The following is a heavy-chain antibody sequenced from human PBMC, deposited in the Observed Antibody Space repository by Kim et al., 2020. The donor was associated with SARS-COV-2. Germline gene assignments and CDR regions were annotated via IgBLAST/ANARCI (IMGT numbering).Heavy chain of an antibody. CDR2: SDT. V-gene: IGHV5-51*01. CDR3: ASGAAAFQH. D-gene: IGHD6-13*01. J-gene: IGHJ1*01. Sequence: SDTRYSPSFQGQVTISAAKSISTAYLQWSSLKASDTAMYYCASGAAAFQHWGQGTLVTVSS.